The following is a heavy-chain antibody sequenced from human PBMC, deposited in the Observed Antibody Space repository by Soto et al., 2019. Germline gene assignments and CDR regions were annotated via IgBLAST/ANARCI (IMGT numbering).Heavy chain of an antibody. CDR3: ARARITGIYRVGYYYYYRAV. V-gene: IGHV1-8*01. Sequence: ASVKVSCKASGYTFTSYDINWVRQATGQGLEWMGWMNPNSGNTGYAQKFQGRVTMTRNTSISTAYMELSSLRSEDTAVYYCARARITGIYRVGYYYYYRAVGGKGPTVTVSS. CDR1: GYTFTSYD. CDR2: MNPNSGNT. D-gene: IGHD1-20*01. J-gene: IGHJ6*03.